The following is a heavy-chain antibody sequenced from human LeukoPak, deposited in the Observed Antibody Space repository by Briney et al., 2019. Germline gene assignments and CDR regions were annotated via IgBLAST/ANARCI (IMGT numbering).Heavy chain of an antibody. CDR1: GYTFTSYY. CDR3: AKANVLRFLEWPQGAYGMDV. D-gene: IGHD3-3*01. V-gene: IGHV1-46*01. CDR2: INPSGGST. J-gene: IGHJ6*02. Sequence: ASVKVSCKASGYTFTSYYMHWVRQAPGQGLEWMGIINPSGGSTSYAQKFQGRVTMTRDTSTSTVYMELSSLRSEDTAVYSCAKANVLRFLEWPQGAYGMDVWGQGTTVTVSS.